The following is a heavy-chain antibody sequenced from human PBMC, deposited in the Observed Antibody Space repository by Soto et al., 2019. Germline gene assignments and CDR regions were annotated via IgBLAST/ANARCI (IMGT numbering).Heavy chain of an antibody. Sequence: QVQLVQSGAEVKKPGSSMKVSCKVAGGTLSSSYPISWVRQAPGQGLEWVGRIVPILGTTIYAQKFQDRVTITADKFTNTAYMVLGSLRSEDTAVYYCARDPSYGDYEVHWYFDLWGRGTLVTVSS. CDR1: GGTLSSSYP. J-gene: IGHJ2*01. V-gene: IGHV1-69*08. D-gene: IGHD4-17*01. CDR3: ARDPSYGDYEVHWYFDL. CDR2: IVPILGTT.